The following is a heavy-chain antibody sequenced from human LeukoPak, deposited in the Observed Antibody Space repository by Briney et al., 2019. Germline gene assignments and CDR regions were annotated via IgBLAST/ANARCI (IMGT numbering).Heavy chain of an antibody. CDR3: ARDRSRGYYYDSSGSDAFDI. J-gene: IGHJ3*02. D-gene: IGHD3-22*01. CDR1: GFTFSDYY. V-gene: IGHV3-11*04. Sequence: GGSLRLSCAASGFTFSDYYMSWIRQAPGKGLEWVSYISSSGSTIYYADSVKGRFTISRDNAKNSLYLQMNSLRAEDTAVYYCARDRSRGYYYDSSGSDAFDIWGQGTMVTVSS. CDR2: ISSSGSTI.